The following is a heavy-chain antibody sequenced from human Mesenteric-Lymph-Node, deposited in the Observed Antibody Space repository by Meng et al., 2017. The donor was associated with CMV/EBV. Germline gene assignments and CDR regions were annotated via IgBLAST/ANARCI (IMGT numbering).Heavy chain of an antibody. CDR1: GFSLSTTGVG. D-gene: IGHD1/OR15-1a*01. CDR2: IYWDDDK. CDR3: AHRGGGTVSAY. V-gene: IGHV2-5*02. J-gene: IGHJ4*02. Sequence: CTFSGFSLSTTGVGVAWIRQPPGKALEWLAVIYWDDDKRYIPSLKSRLTITKDTPKNQVVFTMTNMDPMDTATYYCAHRGGGTVSAYWGQGTLVTVSS.